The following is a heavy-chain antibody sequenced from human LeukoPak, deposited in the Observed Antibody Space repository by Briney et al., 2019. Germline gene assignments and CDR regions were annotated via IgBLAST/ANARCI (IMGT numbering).Heavy chain of an antibody. CDR2: INPNSGGT. D-gene: IGHD3-22*01. V-gene: IGHV1-2*02. Sequence: ASVKVSCKASGYTFTGYYMHWVRQAPGQGLEWMGWINPNSGGTNYAQKFQGRVTMTRDTSISTAYMELSRLRSDDTAVYYCAREPTLTYYYDSSGYSFSVFDYWGQGTLVTVSS. J-gene: IGHJ4*02. CDR3: AREPTLTYYYDSSGYSFSVFDY. CDR1: GYTFTGYY.